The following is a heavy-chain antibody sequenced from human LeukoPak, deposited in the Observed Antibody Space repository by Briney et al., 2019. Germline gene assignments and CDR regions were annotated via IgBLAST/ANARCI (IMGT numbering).Heavy chain of an antibody. V-gene: IGHV1-69*01. CDR2: IIPIFGTA. J-gene: IGHJ4*02. CDR3: ARGEGREDIVVVPAAMFDY. Sequence: SVKVSCKASGGTFSSYAITWVRQAPGQGLEWMGGIIPIFGTANYAQKFQGRVTITADESTSTAYMELSSLRSEDTAVYYCARGEGREDIVVVPAAMFDYWGQGTLVTISS. D-gene: IGHD2-2*01. CDR1: GGTFSSYA.